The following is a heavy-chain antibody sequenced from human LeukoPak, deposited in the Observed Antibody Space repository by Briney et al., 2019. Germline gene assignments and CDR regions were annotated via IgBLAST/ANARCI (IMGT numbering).Heavy chain of an antibody. CDR1: GGSFSGYY. J-gene: IGHJ4*02. CDR3: ARIQYYYGSGSYADY. CDR2: INHSGST. Sequence: PSETLSLTCAVYGGSFSGYYWSWIRQPPGKGLEWIGEINHSGSTNYNPSLKSRVTISVDTSKNQFSLKLSSVTAADTAVYHCARIQYYYGSGSYADYWGQGTLVTVSS. V-gene: IGHV4-34*01. D-gene: IGHD3-10*01.